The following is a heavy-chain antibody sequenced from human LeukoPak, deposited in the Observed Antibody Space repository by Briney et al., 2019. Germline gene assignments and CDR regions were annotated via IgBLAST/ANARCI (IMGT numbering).Heavy chain of an antibody. D-gene: IGHD3-9*01. CDR2: IKQDGSEK. Sequence: GGSLRLSCAASGFTFSSYWMSWVRQAPGKGLEWVANIKQDGSEKYYVDSVKGRFTISRDSAKNSLYLQMNSLRAEDTAVYYCAREIRYFDWLGYYYYMDVWGKGTTVTISS. CDR1: GFTFSSYW. CDR3: AREIRYFDWLGYYYYMDV. V-gene: IGHV3-7*01. J-gene: IGHJ6*03.